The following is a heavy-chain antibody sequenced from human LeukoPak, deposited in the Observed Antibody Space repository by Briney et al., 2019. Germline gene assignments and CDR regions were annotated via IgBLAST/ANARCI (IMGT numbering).Heavy chain of an antibody. CDR1: GFTFSSYA. D-gene: IGHD6-6*01. J-gene: IGHJ4*02. CDR3: AKGSSSSSYSSIDY. V-gene: IGHV3-23*01. CDR2: ISGSGDST. Sequence: GGSLRLSCAASGFTFSSYAMSWVRQAPGKGLEWVSVISGSGDSTFYADSAKGGFTISRDNSKNTLSLQMNSLRAEDTAVYYCAKGSSSSSYSSIDYWGQGTLVTVSS.